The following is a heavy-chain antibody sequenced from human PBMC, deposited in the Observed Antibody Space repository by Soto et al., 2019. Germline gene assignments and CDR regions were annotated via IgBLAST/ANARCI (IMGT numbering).Heavy chain of an antibody. CDR1: GGSFSGYY. D-gene: IGHD1-20*01. CDR3: ARGGDNWNPKRGEAKNYYYYGMDV. Sequence: SETLSLTCAVYGGSFSGYYWSWIRQPPGKGLEWIGEINHSGSTNYNPSLKSRVTISVDTSKNQFSLKLSSVTAADTAVYYCARGGDNWNPKRGEAKNYYYYGMDVWGQGTTVTVSS. CDR2: INHSGST. V-gene: IGHV4-34*01. J-gene: IGHJ6*02.